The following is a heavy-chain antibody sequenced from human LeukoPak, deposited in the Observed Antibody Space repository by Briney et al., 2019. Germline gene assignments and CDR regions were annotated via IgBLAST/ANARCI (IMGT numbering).Heavy chain of an antibody. D-gene: IGHD2-15*01. Sequence: SVKVSCKAAGGTFSSYAISWVRQAPGQGLELMGRIIPILGIASYAQKVEARVTSTADKSTSTNYMELSSLRSENTAVYYCASGRRYCCGGSCYTDAFDIWGQGTMVTVSS. V-gene: IGHV1-69*04. CDR1: GGTFSSYA. J-gene: IGHJ3*02. CDR3: ASGRRYCCGGSCYTDAFDI. CDR2: IIPILGIA.